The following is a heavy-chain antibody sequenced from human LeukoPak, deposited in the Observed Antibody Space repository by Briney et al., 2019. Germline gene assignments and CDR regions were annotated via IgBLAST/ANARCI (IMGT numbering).Heavy chain of an antibody. Sequence: SETLSLTCTVSGGSISSYYWSWIRQPPGKGLEWIGYIYYSGNTNYNPSLKSRVTISLDTSKNQFSLKLNSVTAADTAVYYCVVELLTGRYYWGQGTLVTVSS. CDR2: IYYSGNT. CDR1: GGSISSYY. J-gene: IGHJ4*02. D-gene: IGHD1-7*01. CDR3: VVELLTGRYY. V-gene: IGHV4-59*12.